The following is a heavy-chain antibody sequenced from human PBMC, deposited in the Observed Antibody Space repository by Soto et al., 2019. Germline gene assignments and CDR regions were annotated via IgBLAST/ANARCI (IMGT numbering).Heavy chain of an antibody. CDR2: INYRGTT. J-gene: IGHJ4*02. Sequence: SETLSLTCTVSGGPIINGDSYLNWIRQHPEKGLEWMGYINYRGTTNYNPALKSRILISIDTSKKQFSLRLTSVTAADTAVYYCARDAPGAAPYWGQGTLVTVSS. D-gene: IGHD6-13*01. V-gene: IGHV4-31*03. CDR3: ARDAPGAAPY. CDR1: GGPIINGDSY.